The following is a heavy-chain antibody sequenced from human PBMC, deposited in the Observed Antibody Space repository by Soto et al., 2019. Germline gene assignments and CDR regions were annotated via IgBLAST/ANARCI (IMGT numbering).Heavy chain of an antibody. CDR2: ISWNSGSI. V-gene: IGHV3-9*01. CDR1: GFTFDDYA. J-gene: IGHJ4*02. D-gene: IGHD6-13*01. CDR3: AKDIGWRDGNSSSLGY. Sequence: GGSLRLSCAASGFTFDDYAMHWVRQAPGKGLEWVSGISWNSGSIGYADSVKGRFTISRDNAKNSLYLQMNSLRAEDTALYYCAKDIGWRDGNSSSLGYWGQGTLVTVSS.